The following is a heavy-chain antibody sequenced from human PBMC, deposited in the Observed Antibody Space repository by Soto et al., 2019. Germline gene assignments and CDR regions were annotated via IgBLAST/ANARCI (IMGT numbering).Heavy chain of an antibody. CDR2: MNPNRTNT. CDR3: VRGGFLSHDHVIIAPATLGFDP. Sequence: QVQLMQSGAEVKKPGASVKVSCKASGYTFTTYDIKWVRQAPGQGLEWMGWMNPNRTNTGYAEKFQGRVTMTRDTSISTADMELSSLRYADTAVYYCVRGGFLSHDHVIIAPATLGFDPWGQGTLVTVSS. J-gene: IGHJ5*02. V-gene: IGHV1-8*01. D-gene: IGHD2-2*01. CDR1: GYTFTTYD.